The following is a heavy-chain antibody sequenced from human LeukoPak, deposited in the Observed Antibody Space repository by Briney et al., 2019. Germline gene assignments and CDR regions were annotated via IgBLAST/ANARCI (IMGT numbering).Heavy chain of an antibody. CDR2: INSDGSST. Sequence: PGGSLRPSCAASGFTFSSYWMHWVRQAPGKGLVWVSRINSDGSSTSYADSVKGRFTISRDNAKNTLYLQMNSLRAEDTAVYYCARTQDTMVRGVILPRDYYYGMDVWGQGTTVTVSS. CDR3: ARTQDTMVRGVILPRDYYYGMDV. D-gene: IGHD3-10*01. J-gene: IGHJ6*02. CDR1: GFTFSSYW. V-gene: IGHV3-74*01.